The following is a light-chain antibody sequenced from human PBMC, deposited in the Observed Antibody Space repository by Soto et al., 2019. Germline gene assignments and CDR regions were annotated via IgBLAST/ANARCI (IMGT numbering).Light chain of an antibody. CDR1: SSDLGNHNF. J-gene: IGLJ3*02. Sequence: QSALTQPPSASGSPGQSVSMSCTGSSSDLGNHNFVSWYQQYPGKAPKLMIYEVSKRPSGVPDRFSASKSGNTASLTVSGLQAEDEADYYCSSFAGGDIPVLFGGGTKLTVL. CDR3: SSFAGGDIPVL. V-gene: IGLV2-8*01. CDR2: EVS.